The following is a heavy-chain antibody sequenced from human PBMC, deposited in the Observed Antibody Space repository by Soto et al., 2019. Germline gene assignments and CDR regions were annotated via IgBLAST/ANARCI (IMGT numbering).Heavy chain of an antibody. J-gene: IGHJ6*02. CDR1: GGTVSSYA. V-gene: IGHV1-69*12. Sequence: QVQLVQSGAEVKKPGSSVKLSCKASGGTVSSYAISWVRQAPGQGLEWMGGIIPIFGTADYAQKFQGRVTITADESTSTASMELSSLRSEDTAVYYCARSGARPGDYYYGMDVWGQGTTVTVSS. CDR2: IIPIFGTA. D-gene: IGHD3-10*01. CDR3: ARSGARPGDYYYGMDV.